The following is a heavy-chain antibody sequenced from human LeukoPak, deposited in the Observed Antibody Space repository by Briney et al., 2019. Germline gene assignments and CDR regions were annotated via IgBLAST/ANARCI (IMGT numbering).Heavy chain of an antibody. CDR3: ARGDTPRGYFSY. CDR2: IYDSQTT. V-gene: IGHV4-59*01. Sequence: PSETLSLTCTVSGDSISRFYWSWIRQPPGKGLEWIGYIYDSQTTNYNSSLKSRVYMSIDMSKNQFSLRLTSVTAADTAVYYCARGDTPRGYFSYWGQGTLVPVSS. CDR1: GDSISRFY. J-gene: IGHJ4*02. D-gene: IGHD2-15*01.